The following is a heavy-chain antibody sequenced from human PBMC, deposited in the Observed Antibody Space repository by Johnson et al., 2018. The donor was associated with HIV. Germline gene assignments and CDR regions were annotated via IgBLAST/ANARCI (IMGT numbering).Heavy chain of an antibody. CDR3: AKDPTDYTPDAFDI. V-gene: IGHV3-23*04. Sequence: VQLVESGGGLVQPGGSLRLSCAASGFTFSSYAMSWVRQAPGKGLEWVSAISGSGSIIYSADSMQGRFTNSRDNAKNSLYLQMSSLRAEDTAVYYCAKDPTDYTPDAFDIWGQGTMVTVSS. J-gene: IGHJ3*02. CDR2: ISGSGSII. CDR1: GFTFSSYA. D-gene: IGHD4-11*01.